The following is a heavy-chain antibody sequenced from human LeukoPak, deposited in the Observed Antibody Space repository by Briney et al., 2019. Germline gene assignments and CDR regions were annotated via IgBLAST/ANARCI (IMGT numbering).Heavy chain of an antibody. CDR3: ARHRRYYDILTGYYAGPLDI. Sequence: GASVKVSCKVSGATFTSYGISWVRQATGEGLEWMGWISTSNGNTDYEQKLQGRVTLTTDTSTSTAYMELRSLRSDDTAVYYCARHRRYYDILTGYYAGPLDIRGQGTKVTVSS. D-gene: IGHD3-9*01. CDR1: GATFTSYG. V-gene: IGHV1-18*04. CDR2: ISTSNGNT. J-gene: IGHJ3*02.